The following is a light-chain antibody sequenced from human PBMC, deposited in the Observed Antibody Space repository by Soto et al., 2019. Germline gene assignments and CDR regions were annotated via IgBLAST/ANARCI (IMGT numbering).Light chain of an antibody. CDR1: QSVGSN. V-gene: IGKV3-15*01. J-gene: IGKJ1*01. Sequence: EIVMTQSPATLSVSPGERATLSCRASQSVGSNLAWYQQKPGQAPRLLIYGASTRATGIPARFSGSGSGTEFTLTISSLQSEDFATSFCQQYNNWPPDRTFGQGTKVEIK. CDR2: GAS. CDR3: QQYNNWPPDRT.